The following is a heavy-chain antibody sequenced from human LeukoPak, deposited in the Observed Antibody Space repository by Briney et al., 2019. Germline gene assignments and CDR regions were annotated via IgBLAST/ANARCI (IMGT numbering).Heavy chain of an antibody. V-gene: IGHV3-30*02. J-gene: IGHJ2*01. Sequence: GGSLRLSCAASGFTFSSYSMHWVRQAPGKGLEWVAFIRCDGSNKYYADSVKGRFTISRDNSKNTLYLQMNSLRAEDTAVYYCAKDPRIRDIVVVTAISVDWYFDLWGRGTLVTVSS. CDR2: IRCDGSNK. CDR3: AKDPRIRDIVVVTAISVDWYFDL. D-gene: IGHD2-21*02. CDR1: GFTFSSYS.